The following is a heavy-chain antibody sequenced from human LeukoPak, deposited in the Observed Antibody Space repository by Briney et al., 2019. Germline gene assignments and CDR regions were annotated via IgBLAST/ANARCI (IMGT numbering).Heavy chain of an antibody. Sequence: SGGSLRLSCAASGFTVSSNYMSWVRQAPGKGLEWVSVIYSGGSTYCADSVKGRFTISRDNSKNTLYLQMNSLRAEDTAVYYCARFQLGYFDYWGQGTLVTVSS. CDR3: ARFQLGYFDY. D-gene: IGHD1-1*01. CDR2: IYSGGST. CDR1: GFTVSSNY. J-gene: IGHJ4*02. V-gene: IGHV3-53*01.